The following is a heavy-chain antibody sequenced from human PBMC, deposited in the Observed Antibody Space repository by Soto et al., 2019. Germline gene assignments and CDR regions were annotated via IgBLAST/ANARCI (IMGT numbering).Heavy chain of an antibody. CDR3: AKVGTSSSSPHYYFDY. CDR1: GFTFNNYA. CDR2: ITDSGDDT. V-gene: IGHV3-23*01. D-gene: IGHD2-2*01. J-gene: IGHJ4*02. Sequence: EVQLLESGGGLVQPGGSLRLSCAASGFTFNNYAMGWVRQAPGKGLEWVSAITDSGDDTYYIDSVKGRFTISRDNSKSTLYLQMNSLRAEDTTIYSCAKVGTSSSSPHYYFDYWGQGPLVTVSS.